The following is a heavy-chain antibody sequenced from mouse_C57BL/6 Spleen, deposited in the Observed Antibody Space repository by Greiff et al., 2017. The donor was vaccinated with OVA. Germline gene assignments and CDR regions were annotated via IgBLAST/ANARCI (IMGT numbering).Heavy chain of an antibody. V-gene: IGHV5-17*01. CDR3: ARPNWDRDYAMDY. J-gene: IGHJ4*01. CDR2: ISSGSSTI. CDR1: GFTFSDYG. Sequence: EVKLMESGGGLVKPGGSLKLSCAASGFTFSDYGMHWVRQAPEKGLEWVAYISSGSSTIYYADTVKGRFTISRYNAKNTLFLQMTSLRSEDTAMYYCARPNWDRDYAMDYWGQGTSVTVSS. D-gene: IGHD3-3*01.